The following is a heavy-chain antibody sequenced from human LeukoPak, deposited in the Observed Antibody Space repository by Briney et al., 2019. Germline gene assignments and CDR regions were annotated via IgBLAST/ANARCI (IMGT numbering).Heavy chain of an antibody. CDR1: GFTFSSYE. D-gene: IGHD3-10*02. Sequence: PGGSLRLSCAASGFTFSSYEMNWVRQAPGKGLEWVSYISSSGSTIYYADSVKGRFTISRDNAKNSLYLQMNSLRAEDTAVYYCARKSCLFESQYFDYWGQGTLVTVSS. J-gene: IGHJ4*02. CDR3: ARKSCLFESQYFDY. V-gene: IGHV3-48*03. CDR2: ISSSGSTI.